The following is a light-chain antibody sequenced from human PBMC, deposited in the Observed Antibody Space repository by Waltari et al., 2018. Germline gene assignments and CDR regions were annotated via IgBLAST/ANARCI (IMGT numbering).Light chain of an antibody. V-gene: IGKV3-20*01. J-gene: IGKJ1*01. CDR3: QHYVRLPAT. CDR1: QSVGRS. Sequence: IVLTHSPGTLSLSPGAKATLPCRASQSVGRSLAWYQQNPGQAPRLLIFAASSRATGIPDRFSGSGSGTDFSLSISRLEPEDLAVYYCQHYVRLPATFGQGTKVEIK. CDR2: AAS.